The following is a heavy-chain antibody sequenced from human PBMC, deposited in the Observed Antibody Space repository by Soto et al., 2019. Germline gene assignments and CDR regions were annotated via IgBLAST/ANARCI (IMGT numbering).Heavy chain of an antibody. CDR2: LWSAGLT. CDR3: ARVLPPDL. Sequence: EVQVVESGGGLIQPGGSLRLSCAASGFTVSSNYMTWVRQAPGKGLEWVSILWSAGLTYYADSVKGRFTISRDNSKNTLYLQMTRLRAEDPAVYYCARVLPPDLWGQGTLVTVSS. D-gene: IGHD2-15*01. CDR1: GFTVSSNY. V-gene: IGHV3-53*01. J-gene: IGHJ5*02.